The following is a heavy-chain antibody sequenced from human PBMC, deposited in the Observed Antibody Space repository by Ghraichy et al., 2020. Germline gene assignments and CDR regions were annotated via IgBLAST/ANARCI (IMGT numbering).Heavy chain of an antibody. D-gene: IGHD2-2*01. CDR1: GFSFSDSA. CDR2: ISGNGGAP. J-gene: IGHJ4*02. CDR3: AKDFGCSSTSCYHLGYFDY. Sequence: GTLNISCAASGFSFSDSAMSWVRQAPGKGLEWVSAISGNGGAPYYADSVKGRFTISRDNSKNTLYLQMNSLRAEDTAVFYCAKDFGCSSTSCYHLGYFDYWGQGTLVTVSS. V-gene: IGHV3-23*01.